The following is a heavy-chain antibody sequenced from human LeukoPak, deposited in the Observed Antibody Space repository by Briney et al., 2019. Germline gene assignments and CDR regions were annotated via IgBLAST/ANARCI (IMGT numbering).Heavy chain of an antibody. Sequence: PGRSLRLSCAASGFTFSSYAMHWLRQAPGKGLEWVAVISYDGSNKYYADSVKGRFTISRDNPKNTLYLQMNSLRAEDTAVYYCARDRQWLLKFAEYFSHWGQGTLVTVSS. V-gene: IGHV3-30-3*01. J-gene: IGHJ1*01. CDR1: GFTFSSYA. CDR3: ARDRQWLLKFAEYFSH. CDR2: ISYDGSNK. D-gene: IGHD6-19*01.